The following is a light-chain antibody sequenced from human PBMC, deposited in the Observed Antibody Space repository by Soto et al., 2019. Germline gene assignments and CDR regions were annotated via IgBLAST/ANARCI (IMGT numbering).Light chain of an antibody. CDR2: AAS. CDR3: QQSYNTTIT. Sequence: DIQMTQSPSSLSASLGDIVTITCLASQTISNYLNWYQKKSGRAPELLVYAASNLQSGVPSRFTGSGSGTHFNLTISGLETADFATYLCQQSYNTTITFGQGTRLEIK. V-gene: IGKV1-39*01. J-gene: IGKJ5*01. CDR1: QTISNY.